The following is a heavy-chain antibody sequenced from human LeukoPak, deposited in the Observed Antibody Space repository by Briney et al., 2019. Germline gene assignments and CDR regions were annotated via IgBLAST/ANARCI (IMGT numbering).Heavy chain of an antibody. CDR2: ISYDGSNK. CDR3: ARGDYGDDRQAFDY. J-gene: IGHJ4*02. V-gene: IGHV3-30-3*01. Sequence: GGSLRLSCAASGFTFSSYAMHWVRQAPGKGLEWVAVISYDGSNKYYADSVKGRFTISRDNSKNTLYLQMNSLRAEDTAVYYCARGDYGDDRQAFDYWGQGTLVTVSS. CDR1: GFTFSSYA. D-gene: IGHD4-17*01.